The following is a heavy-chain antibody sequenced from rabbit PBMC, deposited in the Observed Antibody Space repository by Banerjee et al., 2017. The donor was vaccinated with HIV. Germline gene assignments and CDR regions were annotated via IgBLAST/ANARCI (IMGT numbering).Heavy chain of an antibody. J-gene: IGHJ4*01. V-gene: IGHV1S45*01. CDR2: IDAGIIGST. D-gene: IGHD4-2*01. Sequence: QEQLEESGGDLVKPEGSLTLTCTASGFSFISNWICWVRQAPGKGLEWIGCIDAGIIGSTYYASWAKGRFTISKTSSTTVTLQMTSLTAADTATYFCARDAGAVYWDLWGPGTLVTVS. CDR3: ARDAGAVYWDL. CDR1: GFSFISNW.